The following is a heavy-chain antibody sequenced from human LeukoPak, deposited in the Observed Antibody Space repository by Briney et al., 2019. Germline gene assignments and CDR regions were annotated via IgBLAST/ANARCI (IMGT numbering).Heavy chain of an antibody. V-gene: IGHV4-34*01. Sequence: SETLSLTCAVYGGSFSGYYWSWIRQPPGKGLEWIGEINHSGSTNYNPSLKSRVTISVDTSKNQFSLKLSSVTATDTAVYYCARGVSGVDPWGQGTLVTVSS. D-gene: IGHD1-26*01. CDR2: INHSGST. CDR1: GGSFSGYY. CDR3: ARGVSGVDP. J-gene: IGHJ5*02.